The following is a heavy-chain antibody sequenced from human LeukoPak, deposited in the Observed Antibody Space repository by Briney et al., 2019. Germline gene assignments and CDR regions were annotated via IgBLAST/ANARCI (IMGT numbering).Heavy chain of an antibody. CDR2: INKDGSVK. D-gene: IGHD7-27*01. V-gene: IGHV3-7*01. J-gene: IGHJ6*02. CDR1: GFTFSSYW. CDR3: ATYKNWVAGDV. Sequence: GGSLRLSCAASGFTFSSYWMSWVRQAPGKGLEWVADINKDGSVKDYVDSVKGRFTISRDNAKNSLYLQMDSLRVDDTAVYYCATYKNWVAGDVWGQGTTVSV.